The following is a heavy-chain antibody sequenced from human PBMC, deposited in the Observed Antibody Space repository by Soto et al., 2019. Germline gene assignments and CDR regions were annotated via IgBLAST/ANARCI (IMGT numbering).Heavy chain of an antibody. J-gene: IGHJ4*02. D-gene: IGHD3-3*01. CDR1: GFTFSSYA. CDR2: ISYDGSNK. Sequence: QVQLVESGGGVVQPGRSLRLSCAACGFTFSSYAMHWVRQAPGKGLEWVAVISYDGSNKYYADSVKGRFTISRDNSKNTLYLQMNSLRAEDTAVYYCARDRGDGYFDYWGQGTLVTVSS. V-gene: IGHV3-30-3*01. CDR3: ARDRGDGYFDY.